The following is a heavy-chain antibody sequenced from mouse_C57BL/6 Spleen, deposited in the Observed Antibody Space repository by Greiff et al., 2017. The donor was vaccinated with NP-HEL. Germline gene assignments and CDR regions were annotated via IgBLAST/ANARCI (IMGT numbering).Heavy chain of an antibody. D-gene: IGHD2-12*01. Sequence: VQLKESGPGLVKPSQSLSLTCSVTGYSITSGYYWNWIRQFPGNKLEWMGYISYDGSNNYNPSLKNRISITRDTSKNQFFLKLNSVTTEDTATYYCASSFWFAYWGQGTLVTVSA. CDR3: ASSFWFAY. CDR1: GYSITSGYY. V-gene: IGHV3-6*01. J-gene: IGHJ3*01. CDR2: ISYDGSN.